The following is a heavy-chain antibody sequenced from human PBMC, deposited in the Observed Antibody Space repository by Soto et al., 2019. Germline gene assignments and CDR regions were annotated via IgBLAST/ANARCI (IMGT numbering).Heavy chain of an antibody. Sequence: EVQLVESGGGLVKPGGSLRLSCAASGFTFSSYSMNCVRQAPGKGLEWVSSISSSSSYIYYADSVNGRFTISRDNAKNSPDLQINNLRAEDTDVYYCARARSVVDLYNWFDPWGQGTLVTVSS. CDR1: GFTFSSYS. V-gene: IGHV3-21*01. CDR2: ISSSSSYI. CDR3: ARARSVVDLYNWFDP. J-gene: IGHJ5*02. D-gene: IGHD2-15*01.